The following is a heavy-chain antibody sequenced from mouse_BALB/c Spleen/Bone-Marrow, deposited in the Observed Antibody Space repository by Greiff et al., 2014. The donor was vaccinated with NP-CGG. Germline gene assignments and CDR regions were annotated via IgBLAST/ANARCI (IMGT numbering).Heavy chain of an antibody. CDR1: GYTFTDYE. CDR2: IHPGSGNT. Sequence: QVQLKESGAELVRPGASVKLSCKALGYTFTDYEMHWVKQTPVNGLEWIGAIHPGSGNTAYNQKFKGKATLTADKSSSTDYMELSSLTSEDSAVYYCIRGNYRYSWFAYWGQGTLVTVSA. CDR3: IRGNYRYSWFAY. D-gene: IGHD2-14*01. V-gene: IGHV1-15*01. J-gene: IGHJ3*01.